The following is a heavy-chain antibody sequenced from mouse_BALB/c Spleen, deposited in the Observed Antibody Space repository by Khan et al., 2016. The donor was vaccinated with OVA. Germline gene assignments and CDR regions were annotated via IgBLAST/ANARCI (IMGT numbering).Heavy chain of an antibody. D-gene: IGHD2-14*01. V-gene: IGHV3-2*02. CDR1: GYSITSEYA. Sequence: EVKLLESGPGLVKPSQSLSLTCTVTGYSITSEYAWNWIRQFPGNKLEWMGYISSTGSTSYNPSLKSRISITRDTSKNQFFLQLKSVTTEDTATYYCARSIYYSYGYALDFWGRGTSVTVSS. CDR2: ISSTGST. CDR3: ARSIYYSYGYALDF. J-gene: IGHJ4*01.